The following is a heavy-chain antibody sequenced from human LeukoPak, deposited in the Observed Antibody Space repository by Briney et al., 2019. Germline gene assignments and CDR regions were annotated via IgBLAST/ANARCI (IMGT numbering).Heavy chain of an antibody. CDR2: INHSGST. Sequence: PSETLSLTCAVYGGSFSGYYWSWIRQPPGKGLEWIGEINHSGSTNYKPSLKSRVTISVDTSKNQFSLKLSSVTAADTAVYYCASTPFNYDYIWGSYRYRRAFDIWGQGTMVTVSS. CDR1: GGSFSGYY. J-gene: IGHJ3*02. CDR3: ASTPFNYDYIWGSYRYRRAFDI. V-gene: IGHV4-34*01. D-gene: IGHD3-16*02.